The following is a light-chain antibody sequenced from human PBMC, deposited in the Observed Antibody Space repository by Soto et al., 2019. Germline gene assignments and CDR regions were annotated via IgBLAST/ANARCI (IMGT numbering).Light chain of an antibody. CDR2: GAS. J-gene: IGKJ1*01. V-gene: IGKV3-20*01. CDR3: QQCGGSHWT. CDR1: QSGSSSY. Sequence: EVVLTQSPGVLSLSPGEIVTLSCRASQSGSSSYLAWYQQKPGQAHRLLIYGASSRAIDIPRRFSGSGYGTDFTLPIGGLEPEDVAVYFCQQCGGSHWTFGQGITVEIK.